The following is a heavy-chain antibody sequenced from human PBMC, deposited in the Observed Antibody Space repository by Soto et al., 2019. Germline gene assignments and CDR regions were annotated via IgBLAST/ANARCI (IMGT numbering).Heavy chain of an antibody. J-gene: IGHJ4*02. CDR1: GFTFSSYA. D-gene: IGHD3-10*01. Sequence: GGSLRLSCAASGFTFSSYAMSWVRQAPGKGLEWVSAISGSGGSTYYADSVKGRFTISRDNSKNTLYLQMNSLRAEDTAVYYCAKPGRIWFGELLFDYWGQGTLVTVSS. CDR2: ISGSGGST. CDR3: AKPGRIWFGELLFDY. V-gene: IGHV3-23*01.